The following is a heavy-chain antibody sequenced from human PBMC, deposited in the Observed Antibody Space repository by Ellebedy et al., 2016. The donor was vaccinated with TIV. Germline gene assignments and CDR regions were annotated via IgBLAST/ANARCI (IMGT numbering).Heavy chain of an antibody. Sequence: GESLKISCAASGFTFSSYSMNWVRQAPGKGLEWAASTSGHLHSQTYTDSVKGRFTIARDDAQNSLYLQMDSLRADDTAIYYCVRDQGERGLLSFFDLWGQGTRVTVSA. J-gene: IGHJ4*02. CDR2: TSGHLHSQ. V-gene: IGHV3-21*01. D-gene: IGHD2/OR15-2a*01. CDR3: VRDQGERGLLSFFDL. CDR1: GFTFSSYS.